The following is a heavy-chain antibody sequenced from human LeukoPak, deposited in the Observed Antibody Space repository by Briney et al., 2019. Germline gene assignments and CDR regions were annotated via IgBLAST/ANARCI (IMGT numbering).Heavy chain of an antibody. CDR3: ARAGNSIAVAGTTDAFDI. J-gene: IGHJ3*02. CDR1: GFTFSSYA. D-gene: IGHD6-19*01. Sequence: PGGSLRLSCAASGFTFSSYAMHWVRQAPGKGLEWVAVISYDGSNKYYADSVKGRFTISRDNSKNTLYLQMNSLRAGDTAVYYCARAGNSIAVAGTTDAFDIWGQGTMVTVSS. CDR2: ISYDGSNK. V-gene: IGHV3-30*14.